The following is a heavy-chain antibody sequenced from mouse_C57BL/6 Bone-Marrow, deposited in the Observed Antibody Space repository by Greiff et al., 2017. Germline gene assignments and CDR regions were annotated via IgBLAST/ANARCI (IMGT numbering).Heavy chain of an antibody. CDR1: GYTFTSYW. V-gene: IGHV1-69*01. CDR2: IDPSDSYT. D-gene: IGHD6-5*01. J-gene: IGHJ4*01. CDR3: ARLDADLPVYAMDY. Sequence: QVQLQQPGAELVMPGASVKLSCKASGYTFTSYWMHWVKQRPGQGLEWIGEIDPSDSYTNYNQKFKGKSTLTVDKSSSTAYMQLSSLTSEDSAVYYCARLDADLPVYAMDYWGQGTSVTVSS.